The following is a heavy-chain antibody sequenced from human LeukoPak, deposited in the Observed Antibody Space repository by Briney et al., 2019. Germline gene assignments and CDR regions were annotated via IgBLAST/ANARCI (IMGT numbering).Heavy chain of an antibody. CDR2: IKQDGSEK. Sequence: PGGSLRLSCAASGFTFSSYWMSWVRQAPGKGLEWVANIKQDGSEKYYVDSVKGRFTISRDNAKNSLYLQMNSLRAEDTVVYYCARDSYPYDFWSGNDYWGQGTLVTVSS. D-gene: IGHD3-3*01. J-gene: IGHJ4*02. CDR1: GFTFSSYW. CDR3: ARDSYPYDFWSGNDY. V-gene: IGHV3-7*01.